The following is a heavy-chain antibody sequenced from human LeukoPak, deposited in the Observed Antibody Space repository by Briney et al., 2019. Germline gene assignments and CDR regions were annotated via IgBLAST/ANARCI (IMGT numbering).Heavy chain of an antibody. Sequence: GASVKVSCKASGYTFTSHYMHWVRQAPGQGLEWMGIINPSGGSTSYAQKFQGRVTMTRDTSTSTVYMELSSLRSEDTAMYYCARDPFLVAVAGTSFDYWGQGTLVTVSS. J-gene: IGHJ4*02. V-gene: IGHV1-46*01. CDR3: ARDPFLVAVAGTSFDY. CDR1: GYTFTSHY. CDR2: INPSGGST. D-gene: IGHD6-19*01.